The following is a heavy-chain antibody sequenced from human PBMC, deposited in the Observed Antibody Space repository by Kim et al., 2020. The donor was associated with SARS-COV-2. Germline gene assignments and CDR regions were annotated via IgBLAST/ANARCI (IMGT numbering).Heavy chain of an antibody. J-gene: IGHJ4*02. Sequence: SETLSLTCAVYGGSFSGYYWSWIRQPPGKGLEWIGEINHSGSTNYNPSLKSRVTISVDTSKNQFSLKLSSVTAADTAVYYCARLSDDFWSGYYSYYFDYWGQGTLVTVSS. CDR3: ARLSDDFWSGYYSYYFDY. V-gene: IGHV4-34*01. D-gene: IGHD3-3*01. CDR2: INHSGST. CDR1: GGSFSGYY.